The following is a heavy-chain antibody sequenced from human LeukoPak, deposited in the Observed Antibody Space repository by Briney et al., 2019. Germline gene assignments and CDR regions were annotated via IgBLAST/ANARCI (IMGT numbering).Heavy chain of an antibody. J-gene: IGHJ4*02. D-gene: IGHD1-26*01. V-gene: IGHV5-51*01. Sequence: GESLKISCKGSGYSFTSYWIGWVRQMPGKGLEWMGIIYPGDSDTRYSPSFQGQVTISADKSISTAYLQWSSLKASDTAMYYRARHGPYPIVGANYWGQGTLVTVSS. CDR1: GYSFTSYW. CDR2: IYPGDSDT. CDR3: ARHGPYPIVGANY.